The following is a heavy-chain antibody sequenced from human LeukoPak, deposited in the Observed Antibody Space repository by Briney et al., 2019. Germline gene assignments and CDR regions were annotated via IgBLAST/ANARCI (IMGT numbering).Heavy chain of an antibody. J-gene: IGHJ2*01. V-gene: IGHV4-59*01. Sequence: SESLSLTCTVSGGSLSSYYWQWMRPPPGKRREWMGYVFFSGSTAYNPPLKSRVTISVDTSKNQFSLKLTSVTAADTAVYYCARGEPRIARPGAPPIDLCGRGTLVTVSS. D-gene: IGHD6-13*01. CDR2: VFFSGST. CDR3: ARGEPRIARPGAPPIDL. CDR1: GGSLSSYY.